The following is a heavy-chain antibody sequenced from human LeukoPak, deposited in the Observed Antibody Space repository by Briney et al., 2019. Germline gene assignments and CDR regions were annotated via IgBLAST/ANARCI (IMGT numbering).Heavy chain of an antibody. CDR3: ARRIQGMAPYYFDY. V-gene: IGHV3-23*01. CDR1: GFTFSSYA. CDR2: IGGSGSTT. Sequence: GGSLRLSCAASGFTFSSYAMSWVRQAPVKGLEWVSAIGGSGSTTYYADSVKGRFTISRDNSKNTLYLQMNSLRAEDTAVYYCARRIQGMAPYYFDYWGQGTLVTVSS. D-gene: IGHD5-24*01. J-gene: IGHJ4*02.